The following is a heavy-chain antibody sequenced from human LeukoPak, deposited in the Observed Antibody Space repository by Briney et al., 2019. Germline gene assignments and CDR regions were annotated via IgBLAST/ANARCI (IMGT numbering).Heavy chain of an antibody. V-gene: IGHV4-30-4*08. J-gene: IGHJ4*02. Sequence: SETLSLTCTVSGGSISSGDYYWRWIRQPPGKGLEWIVYIYYSGSTYYNPSLKSRVTISVDTSKNQFSLKLSSVTAADTAVYYCARKFDTYYFDYWGQGTLVTVSS. CDR3: ARKFDTYYFDY. CDR1: GGSISSGDYY. D-gene: IGHD3-10*01. CDR2: IYYSGST.